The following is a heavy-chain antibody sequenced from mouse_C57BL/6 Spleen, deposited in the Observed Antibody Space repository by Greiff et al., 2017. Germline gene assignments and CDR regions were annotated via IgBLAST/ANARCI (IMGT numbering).Heavy chain of an antibody. CDR1: GYAFSSYW. CDR2: IYPGDGDT. CDR3: ARSNWYYFDY. Sequence: VKLQESGAELVKPGASVKISCKASGYAFSSYWMNWVKQRPGKGLEWIGQIYPGDGDTNYNGKFKGKATLTADKSSSTAYMQLSSLTSEDSAVYFCARSNWYYFDYWGQGTTLTVSS. J-gene: IGHJ2*01. D-gene: IGHD4-1*01. V-gene: IGHV1-80*01.